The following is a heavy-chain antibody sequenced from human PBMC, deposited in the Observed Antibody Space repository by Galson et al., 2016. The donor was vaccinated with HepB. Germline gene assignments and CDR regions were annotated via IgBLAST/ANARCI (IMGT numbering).Heavy chain of an antibody. D-gene: IGHD5-24*01. CDR1: GYIFTSYT. J-gene: IGHJ4*02. Sequence: SVKVSCKASGYIFTSYTIHWLRQAPGQRLEWMGWISTYNGHTDYAQALRTRVTMTTDTSTSTAYLELTSLTSDDAAVYFCARESDVSKPLQYWGQGTLVTVSS. V-gene: IGHV1-18*01. CDR3: ARESDVSKPLQY. CDR2: ISTYNGHT.